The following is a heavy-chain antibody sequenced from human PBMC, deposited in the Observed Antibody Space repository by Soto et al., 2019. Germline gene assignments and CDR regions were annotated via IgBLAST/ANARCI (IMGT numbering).Heavy chain of an antibody. CDR3: ARVAYTSMATPWFDC. V-gene: IGHV1-69*01. Sequence: QVQLVQSGAEVKKPGSSVKVSCKASGGTFTNYAVSWVRQAPGQGLEWMGDIIPIFGTANYAQKFQGRVTITADESTSRGYMELSNLRSEDTAVYYCARVAYTSMATPWFDCWGQGTLVTVSS. CDR1: GGTFTNYA. J-gene: IGHJ5*01. CDR2: IIPIFGTA. D-gene: IGHD3-16*01.